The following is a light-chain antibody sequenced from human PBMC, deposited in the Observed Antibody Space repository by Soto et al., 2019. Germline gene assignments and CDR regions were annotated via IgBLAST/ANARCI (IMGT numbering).Light chain of an antibody. J-gene: IGKJ1*01. CDR3: LQDYNYPRT. CDR2: EAS. V-gene: IGKV1-6*01. Sequence: AIHMTQSPSSLSASVSDTVTITCRASQDIGKDLGWYQQKPGEAPVLLIYEASTAQSGVPSRFTGSGFGTEFTLTISSLQPEDFATYYCLQDYNYPRTFGLGTKVDIK. CDR1: QDIGKD.